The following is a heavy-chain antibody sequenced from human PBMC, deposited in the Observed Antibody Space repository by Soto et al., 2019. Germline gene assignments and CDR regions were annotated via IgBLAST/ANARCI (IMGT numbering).Heavy chain of an antibody. CDR1: GGSFSGYY. CDR2: INHSGST. CDR3: ARGLLPNSRGVYFQH. Sequence: WETLSLTCAVYGGSFSGYYWSWIRQPPGKGLEWIGEINHSGSTNYNPSLKSRVTISVDTSKNQFSLKLSSVTAADTAVYYCARGLLPNSRGVYFQHWGQGTLVTVS. D-gene: IGHD3-22*01. V-gene: IGHV4-34*01. J-gene: IGHJ1*01.